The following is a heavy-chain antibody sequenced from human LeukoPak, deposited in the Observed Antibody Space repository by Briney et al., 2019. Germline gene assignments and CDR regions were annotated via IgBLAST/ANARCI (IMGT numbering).Heavy chain of an antibody. V-gene: IGHV3-7*04. CDR2: IQHDRSEK. CDR1: GFTFSDYW. CDR3: ARDRGFSYRIDF. J-gene: IGHJ4*02. D-gene: IGHD5-18*01. Sequence: GGSLRLSCAASGFTFSDYWMSWVRQAPGKGLGWVANIQHDRSEKYYVHSVKGRFTISRDNAKKSLFLQLSSLRGEDTAVYYCARDRGFSYRIDFWGQGTLVTVSS.